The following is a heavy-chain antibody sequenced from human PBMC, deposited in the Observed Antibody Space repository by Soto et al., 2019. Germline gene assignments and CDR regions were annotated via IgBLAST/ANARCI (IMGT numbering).Heavy chain of an antibody. J-gene: IGHJ5*02. CDR1: GGTFSTFT. V-gene: IGHV1-69*18. D-gene: IGHD3-16*01. CDR2: IIPFLNMI. CDR3: ATLGAQNDH. Sequence: QVQLVQSGADVKNPGSSAKVSCKTFGGTFSTFTLNWVRQAPGQGLVWMGNIIPFLNMINIEATFLGRLTISADESTRTAYIDLGSLTREDTAFYFCATLGAQNDHWGHGTLVTVSS.